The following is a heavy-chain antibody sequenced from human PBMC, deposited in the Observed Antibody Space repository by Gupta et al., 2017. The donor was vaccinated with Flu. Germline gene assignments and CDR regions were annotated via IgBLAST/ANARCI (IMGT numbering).Heavy chain of an antibody. Sequence: QVQLVESGGGVVQPGRSLRLSCAASGFTFSSYGMHWVRQAPGKGLEWVAVISYDGSNKYYADSVKGRFTISRDNSKNTLYLQMNSLRAEDTAVYYCAKDRGHSGVWLFDYWGQGTLVTVSP. CDR2: ISYDGSNK. D-gene: IGHD1-26*01. CDR1: GFTFSSYG. CDR3: AKDRGHSGVWLFDY. J-gene: IGHJ4*02. V-gene: IGHV3-30*18.